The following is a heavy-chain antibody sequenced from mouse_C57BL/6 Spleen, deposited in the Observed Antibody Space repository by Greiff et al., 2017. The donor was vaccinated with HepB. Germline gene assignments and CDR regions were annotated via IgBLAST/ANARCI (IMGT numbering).Heavy chain of an antibody. CDR3: ARGGYAMDY. Sequence: VQLVESGPGLVQPSQCLSITCTVSGFSFTSYGVHWVRQTPGKGLEWLGVIWSGGSTDYNAAIISRLSISKDNTKSQVFFKMNSLQADDTAIYYCARGGYAMDYWGQGTSVTVSS. J-gene: IGHJ4*01. CDR2: IWSGGST. CDR1: GFSFTSYG. V-gene: IGHV2-2*01.